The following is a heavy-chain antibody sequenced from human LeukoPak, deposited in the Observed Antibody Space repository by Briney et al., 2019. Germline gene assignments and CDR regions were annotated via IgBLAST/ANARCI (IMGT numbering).Heavy chain of an antibody. CDR1: GGSFSGYY. Sequence: PSGTLSLTCAVYGGSFSGYYWSWIRQPPAKGLEWMGEINHSGSTNYNPSLKSRVTISVDTSKNQFSLRLTSVTAADTAVYFCARPRLLFGSGPILVWGQGTLVTVSS. D-gene: IGHD3-10*01. V-gene: IGHV4-34*01. CDR2: INHSGST. CDR3: ARPRLLFGSGPILV. J-gene: IGHJ4*02.